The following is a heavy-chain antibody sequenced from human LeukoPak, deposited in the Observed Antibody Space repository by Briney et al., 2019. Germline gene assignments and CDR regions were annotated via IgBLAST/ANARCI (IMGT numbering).Heavy chain of an antibody. D-gene: IGHD6-19*01. Sequence: GGSLRLSCAASGFTFSTYAMIWVRQAPEKGLEWVSAISGGGGSTYYADSVKGRFTISRENSKNTLYLQMNSLRAEDTAIYFCAKPSSTGWDAFDIWGQGTMVTVSS. J-gene: IGHJ3*02. CDR1: GFTFSTYA. CDR2: ISGGGGST. CDR3: AKPSSTGWDAFDI. V-gene: IGHV3-23*01.